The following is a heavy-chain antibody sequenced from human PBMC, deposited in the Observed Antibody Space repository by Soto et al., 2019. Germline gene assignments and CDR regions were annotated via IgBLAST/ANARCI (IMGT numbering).Heavy chain of an antibody. CDR3: ATKSGGYGGRYYYGMDV. V-gene: IGHV3-11*01. CDR2: ISSSGSTI. CDR1: GFTFSDYY. D-gene: IGHD5-18*01. J-gene: IGHJ6*02. Sequence: AGGSLRLSCAASGFTFSDYYMSWSRQAPGKGLEWVSYISSSGSTIYYAHSVKGRFTISRDNAKNSLYLKMNSLRAEDTAVYYCATKSGGYGGRYYYGMDVWGQGTTVTVSS.